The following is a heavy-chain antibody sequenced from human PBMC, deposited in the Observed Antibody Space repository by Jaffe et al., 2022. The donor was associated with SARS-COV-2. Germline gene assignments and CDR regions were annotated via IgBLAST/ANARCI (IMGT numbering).Heavy chain of an antibody. V-gene: IGHV4-39*01. CDR1: GGSISSSSYY. CDR3: ARLSHSGWYAH. CDR2: IYYSGST. D-gene: IGHD6-19*01. Sequence: QLQLQESGPGLVKPSETLSLTCTVSGGSISSSSYYWGWIRQPPGKGLEWIGSIYYSGSTYYNPSLKSRVTISVDTSKNQFSLKLSSVTAADTAVYYCARLSHSGWYAHWGQGTLVTVSS. J-gene: IGHJ5*02.